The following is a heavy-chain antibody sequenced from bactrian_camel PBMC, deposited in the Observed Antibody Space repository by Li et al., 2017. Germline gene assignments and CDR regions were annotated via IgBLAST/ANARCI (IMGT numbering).Heavy chain of an antibody. CDR1: GYTYNRNC. V-gene: IGHV3S6*01. CDR3: VSGTND. CDR2: INSRGILR. Sequence: HVQLVESGGGSVQAGGSLRLSCAASGYTYNRNCMAWFRQAPGKGLEWVCHINSRGILRHYRDSVKGRFTIARNNAESTLQLVMNSLRPEDTAVYYCVSGTNDWGQGTQVTVS. J-gene: IGHJ4*01. D-gene: IGHD4*01.